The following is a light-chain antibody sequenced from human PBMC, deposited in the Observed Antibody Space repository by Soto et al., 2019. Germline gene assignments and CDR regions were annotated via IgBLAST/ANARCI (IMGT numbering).Light chain of an antibody. CDR3: QHYNDYSRM. CDR1: QSVDTW. J-gene: IGKJ1*01. V-gene: IGKV1-5*03. Sequence: DIQMTQSPSTLSASIGDRVTITCRASQSVDTWLAWYQQKPGKAPKLLIYKASSLQTGVPPRFSDSGSGTEFTLTISSLQPDDFATYYCQHYNDYSRMFGQGTKVEIK. CDR2: KAS.